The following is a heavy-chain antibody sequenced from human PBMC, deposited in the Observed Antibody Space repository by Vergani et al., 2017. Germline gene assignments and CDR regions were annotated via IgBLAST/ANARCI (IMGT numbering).Heavy chain of an antibody. CDR3: ARDPRLGGYEGN. V-gene: IGHV4-39*07. D-gene: IGHD5-12*01. CDR1: GGSISSSSYY. CDR2: IYYSGST. J-gene: IGHJ4*02. Sequence: QLQLQESGPGLVKPSETLSLTCTVSGGSISSSSYYWGWIRQPPGKGLEWIGSIYYSGSTYYNPSLKSRVTISVDTSKNQFSLKLSSVTAADTAVYYCARDPRLGGYEGNWGQGTLVTVSS.